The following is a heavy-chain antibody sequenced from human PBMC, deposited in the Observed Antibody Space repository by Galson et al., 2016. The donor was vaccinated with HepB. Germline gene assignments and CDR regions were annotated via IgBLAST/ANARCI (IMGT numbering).Heavy chain of an antibody. V-gene: IGHV3-23*01. CDR3: VKISLVGYNSGWGGSFDI. CDR2: IRGSGTGT. J-gene: IGHJ3*02. Sequence: SLRLSCAASGFSISIYSMNWVHQAPGKGLEWVSAIRGSGTGTSYTDSVKGRFTISRDNSKNTLYLQMNSLRAEDAAVYYCVKISLVGYNSGWGGSFDIWGRGTMVTVSS. D-gene: IGHD6-19*01. CDR1: GFSISIYS.